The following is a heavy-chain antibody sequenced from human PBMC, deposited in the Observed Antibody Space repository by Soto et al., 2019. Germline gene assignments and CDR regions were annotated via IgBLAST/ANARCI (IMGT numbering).Heavy chain of an antibody. CDR2: IKSKTDGGTT. CDR3: TTDLRGYSYGHDNWFDP. J-gene: IGHJ5*02. Sequence: EVQLVESGGGLVKPGGSLRLSCAASGFTFSNAWMNWVRQAPGKGLEWVGRIKSKTDGGTTDYAAPVKGRFTISRDDSKNTLYLQMNSLKTEDTAVYYCTTDLRGYSYGHDNWFDPWGQGTLVTVSS. V-gene: IGHV3-15*07. D-gene: IGHD5-18*01. CDR1: GFTFSNAW.